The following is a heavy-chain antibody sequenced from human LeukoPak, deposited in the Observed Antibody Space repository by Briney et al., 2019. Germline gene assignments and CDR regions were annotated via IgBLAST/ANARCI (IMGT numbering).Heavy chain of an antibody. CDR1: GGTFSSYA. V-gene: IGHV1-69*13. CDR3: ARSSASSGSDYYYYMDV. Sequence: ASVKVSCKAFGGTFSSYAISWVRQAPGQGLEWMGGIIPIFGTANYAQKFQGRVTITADESTSTAYMELSSLRSEDTAVYYCARSSASSGSDYYYYMDVWGKGTTVTISS. CDR2: IIPIFGTA. D-gene: IGHD3-10*01. J-gene: IGHJ6*03.